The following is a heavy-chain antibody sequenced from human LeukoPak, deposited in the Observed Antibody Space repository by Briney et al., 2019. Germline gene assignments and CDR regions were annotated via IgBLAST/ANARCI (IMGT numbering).Heavy chain of an antibody. CDR3: VKDWTFYYASGTYFDN. J-gene: IGHJ4*02. Sequence: GGSLRLSCSASGFTFSNYAMHWVRQAPGKGLDYVSVVSDNGGVTYYADSVKGRFIISRDNSNNTLYLQMSSLRAEDSAVYYCVKDWTFYYASGTYFDNWGQGTLVTVSS. CDR2: VSDNGGVT. CDR1: GFTFSNYA. V-gene: IGHV3-64D*06. D-gene: IGHD3-10*01.